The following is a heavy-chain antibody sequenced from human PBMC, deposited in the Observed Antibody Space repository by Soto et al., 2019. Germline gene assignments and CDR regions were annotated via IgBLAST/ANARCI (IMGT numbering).Heavy chain of an antibody. CDR3: ARARGDIVLMVYAFDY. D-gene: IGHD2-8*01. V-gene: IGHV3-48*04. CDR1: GFTFSSYA. CDR2: ISRSGSTI. J-gene: IGHJ4*02. Sequence: EVQLLESGGGLVQPGGSLRLSCAASGFTFSSYAMSWVRQAPGKGLEWVSYISRSGSTIYYADSVKGRFTISRDNAKNSLYLQMTSLRAEDTAVYYCARARGDIVLMVYAFDYWGQGTLVTVSS.